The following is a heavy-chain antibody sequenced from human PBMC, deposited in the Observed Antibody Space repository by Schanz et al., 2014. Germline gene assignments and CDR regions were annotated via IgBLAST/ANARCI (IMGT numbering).Heavy chain of an antibody. CDR1: GFTFSSYG. Sequence: VQLVESGGGVVQPGRSRRLSCEASGFTFSSYGMHWVHQAPGKGLEWVSAINWSDGSTGYADSVKGRFTISRDNGKNSLYLQMNSMRAEDTAVYYCARPSDSSWYMDVWGKGTTVTVS. CDR2: INWSDGST. J-gene: IGHJ6*03. CDR3: ARPSDSSWYMDV. V-gene: IGHV3-20*04. D-gene: IGHD2-21*02.